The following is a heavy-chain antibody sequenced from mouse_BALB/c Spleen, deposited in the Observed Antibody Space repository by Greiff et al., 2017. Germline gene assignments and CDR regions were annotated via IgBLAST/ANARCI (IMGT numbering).Heavy chain of an antibody. CDR3: ARIEGIYGNYNYFDY. J-gene: IGHJ2*01. Sequence: QVTLKESGPGILQPSQTLSLTCSFSGFSLSTYGIGVGWIRQPSGKGLEWLAHIWWNDNKYYNTALKSRLTISKDTSNNQVFLKIASVDTADTATYYCARIEGIYGNYNYFDYWGQGTTLTVSS. D-gene: IGHD2-1*01. CDR1: GFSLSTYGIG. V-gene: IGHV8-11*01. CDR2: IWWNDNK.